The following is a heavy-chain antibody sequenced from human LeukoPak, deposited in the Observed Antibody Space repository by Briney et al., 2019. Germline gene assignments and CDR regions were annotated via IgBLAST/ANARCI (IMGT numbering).Heavy chain of an antibody. J-gene: IGHJ3*01. CDR2: INHSGST. CDR3: AKAGVRYFDSSGLYAFDF. Sequence: LSETLSLTCAVYGGSFSGYYWSWIRQPPGKGLEWIGEINHSGSTNYNPSLKSRVTISVDTSKNQFSLKLSSVTAADTAVYYCAKAGVRYFDSSGLYAFDFWGQGTTVTVSS. CDR1: GGSFSGYY. V-gene: IGHV4-34*01. D-gene: IGHD3-22*01.